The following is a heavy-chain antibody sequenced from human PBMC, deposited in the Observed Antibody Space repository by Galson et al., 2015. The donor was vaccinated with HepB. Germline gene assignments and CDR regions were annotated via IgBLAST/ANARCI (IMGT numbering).Heavy chain of an antibody. CDR1: GYTFTSYY. D-gene: IGHD6-6*01. J-gene: IGHJ6*02. Sequence: SVTVSCKASGYTFTSYYMHWVRQAPGQGLEWMGIINPSGGSTSYAQKFQGRVTMTRDTSTSTVCMELSSLRSEDTAVYYCARGGSSSSAVYYYYGMDVWGQGTTVTVSS. CDR3: ARGGSSSSAVYYYYGMDV. V-gene: IGHV1-46*01. CDR2: INPSGGST.